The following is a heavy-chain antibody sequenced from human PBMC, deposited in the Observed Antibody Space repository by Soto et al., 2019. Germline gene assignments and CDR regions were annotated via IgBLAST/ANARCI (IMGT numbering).Heavy chain of an antibody. Sequence: QVQLQQWGAGLLKPSETLSLTCAVYGGSFSGYYWSWIRQPPGKGLEWIGEINHSGSTNYNPSLKSRVTRSVDTSKNQFSLKLSSVTAADTAVYYCARARGEMATITDYYYGMDVWGQGTTVTVSS. CDR1: GGSFSGYY. J-gene: IGHJ6*02. CDR2: INHSGST. V-gene: IGHV4-34*01. CDR3: ARARGEMATITDYYYGMDV. D-gene: IGHD5-12*01.